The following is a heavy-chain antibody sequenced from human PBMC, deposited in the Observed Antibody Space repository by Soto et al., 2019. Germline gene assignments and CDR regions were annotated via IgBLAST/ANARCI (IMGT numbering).Heavy chain of an antibody. CDR2: TRNKANRYTT. D-gene: IGHD1-26*01. V-gene: IGHV3-72*01. CDR3: TRSSGNYRYFDL. CDR1: GFTFSDHY. Sequence: EVQLVESGGGLVQPGGSLRLFCAASGFTFSDHYMDWVRQAPGKGLEWVGRTRNKANRYTTEYAASVKGRFTISRDGSESSLYLQMNSLTTEDTAVYYCTRSSGNYRYFDLWGRGTLVTVSS. J-gene: IGHJ2*01.